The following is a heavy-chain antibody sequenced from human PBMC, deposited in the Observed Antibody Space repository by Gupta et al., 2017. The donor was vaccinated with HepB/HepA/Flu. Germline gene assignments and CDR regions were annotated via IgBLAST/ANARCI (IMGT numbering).Heavy chain of an antibody. Sequence: VESGGGLVLPGGALRLSCTAAGFTFTRPWMHWVRQGPGKGLEWVLSINSDGKEKSYADSVKGRFTVSRDSANNKVYVQMNSLRVEDTAVYYCVREGIATGLLGAFNLWGQGTVVTVSP. D-gene: IGHD1-1*01. CDR3: VREGIATGLLGAFNL. V-gene: IGHV3-74*03. J-gene: IGHJ3*01. CDR2: INSDGKEK. CDR1: GFTFTRPW.